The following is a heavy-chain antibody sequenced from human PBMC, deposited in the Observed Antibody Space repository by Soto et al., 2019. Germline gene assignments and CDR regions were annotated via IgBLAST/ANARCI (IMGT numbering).Heavy chain of an antibody. V-gene: IGHV3-7*01. CDR1: GFTVSSYW. CDR3: ARDLGYCASTSCYSVRIAAAAPFDY. Sequence: GGSLRLSCAASGFTVSSYWMSWVRQAPGKGLEWVANIKQDGSEKYYVDSVKGRLTISRDNAKISLYLQMNSLRAEDTAVYYCARDLGYCASTSCYSVRIAAAAPFDYWGQGTLVNVSS. J-gene: IGHJ4*02. CDR2: IKQDGSEK. D-gene: IGHD2-2*02.